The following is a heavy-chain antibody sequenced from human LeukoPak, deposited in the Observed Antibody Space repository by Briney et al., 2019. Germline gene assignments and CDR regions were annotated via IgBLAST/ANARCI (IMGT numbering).Heavy chain of an antibody. J-gene: IGHJ5*02. CDR3: AREGGDPPWLDP. CDR1: DGSITNYD. D-gene: IGHD6-25*01. V-gene: IGHV4-4*07. CDR2: INWSGIT. Sequence: LETLSLTCTVSDGSITNYDWTWIRQSAGKGLEWIGHINWSGITNSNPSLKSRVTMSVNTSKNQFSLNLTSLTAADTAVYFCAREGGDPPWLDPWGPGKLVTVSS.